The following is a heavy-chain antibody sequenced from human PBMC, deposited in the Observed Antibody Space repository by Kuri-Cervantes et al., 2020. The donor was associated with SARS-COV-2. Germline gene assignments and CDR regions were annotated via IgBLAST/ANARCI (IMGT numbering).Heavy chain of an antibody. CDR3: AKVNGILGSAWYGRAHFDY. V-gene: IGHV3-23*01. Sequence: GESLKISCAASGFTFSSYAMAWVRQAPGKELEWVSDISVSGGDTHYADSVRGRFTISRDNSKNTLYLQVNSLRAEDTAVYFCAKVNGILGSAWYGRAHFDYWGQGTLVTVSS. CDR2: ISVSGGDT. J-gene: IGHJ4*02. D-gene: IGHD6-19*01. CDR1: GFTFSSYA.